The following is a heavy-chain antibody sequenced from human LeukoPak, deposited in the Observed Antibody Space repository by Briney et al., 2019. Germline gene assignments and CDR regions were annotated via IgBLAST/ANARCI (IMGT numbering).Heavy chain of an antibody. CDR1: GFTFGSYT. CDR3: ATTSEDY. CDR2: ISSGGSYI. J-gene: IGHJ4*02. V-gene: IGHV3-21*01. Sequence: GGSLRLSCAASGFTFGSYTMNWVRQAPGKGLEWVSSISSGGSYIYYADSVKGRFTISRDNTKNSLYLQMNSLRAEDTAVYYCATTSEDYWGQGTLVTVSS.